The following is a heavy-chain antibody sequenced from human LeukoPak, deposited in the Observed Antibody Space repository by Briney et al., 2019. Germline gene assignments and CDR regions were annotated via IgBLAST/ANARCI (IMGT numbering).Heavy chain of an antibody. V-gene: IGHV1-2*02. D-gene: IGHD3-10*01. CDR2: INPNSGGT. CDR1: GYTFTDYY. Sequence: ASVKVSCKASGYTFTDYYMHWVRQAHGQGLELMGWINPNSGGTKYAQKFQGNITMTRDTTISTAYMELSRLRSDDTAVYYCARGPLYGSGTYWGQGTLVTVSS. J-gene: IGHJ4*02. CDR3: ARGPLYGSGTY.